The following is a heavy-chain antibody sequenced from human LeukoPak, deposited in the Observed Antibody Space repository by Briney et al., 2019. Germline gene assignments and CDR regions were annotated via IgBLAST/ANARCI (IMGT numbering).Heavy chain of an antibody. CDR1: GYSISSGYY. CDR2: IYHSGST. V-gene: IGHV4-38-2*02. J-gene: IGHJ4*02. Sequence: PSETLSLTCTVSGYSISSGYYWGWIRQPPGKGLEWIGSIYHSGSTYYNPSLKTRVTISVDTSKNQFSLKLSSVTAADTAVYYCARAAYSSSLDYWGQGTLVTVSS. CDR3: ARAAYSSSLDY. D-gene: IGHD6-6*01.